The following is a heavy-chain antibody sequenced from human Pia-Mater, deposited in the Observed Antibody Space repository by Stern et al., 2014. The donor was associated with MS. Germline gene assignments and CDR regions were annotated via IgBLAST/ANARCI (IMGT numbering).Heavy chain of an antibody. J-gene: IGHJ3*01. D-gene: IGHD3-10*01. V-gene: IGHV3-30*01. CDR3: ARDRGIDDAFDL. CDR2: ASYDGNK. CDR1: GFSFSNYA. Sequence: VQLVESGGGVVQPGRSLRLSCAASGFSFSNYAVHWVRQAPGKGLGWVAVASYDGNKYSADSVKGRFTVSRDNSKNALYLQMNSLRTEDTAVYYCARDRGIDDAFDLWGQGTMVTVSA.